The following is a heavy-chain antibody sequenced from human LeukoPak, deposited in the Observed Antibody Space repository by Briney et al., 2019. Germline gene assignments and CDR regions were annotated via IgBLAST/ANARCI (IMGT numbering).Heavy chain of an antibody. CDR1: GGSISSYY. CDR2: IYYSGST. Sequence: SETLSLTCTVSGGSISSYYWSWIRHPPGKGLEWIGYIYYSGSTNYNPSLKSRVTISVDTSKNQFSLKLSSVTAADTAVYYCARHKRGIVGATDFDYWGQGTLVTVSS. J-gene: IGHJ4*02. D-gene: IGHD1-26*01. V-gene: IGHV4-59*08. CDR3: ARHKRGIVGATDFDY.